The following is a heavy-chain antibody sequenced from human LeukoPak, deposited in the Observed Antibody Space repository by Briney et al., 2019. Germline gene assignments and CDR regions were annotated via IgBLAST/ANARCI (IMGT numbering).Heavy chain of an antibody. V-gene: IGHV4-39*07. Sequence: SETLSLTCTVSGGSISSSSYYWGWIRQPPGKGLEWIGEIYNSGSTIYNPSLKSRVTVSVDTSKNQFSLNLISVTAADTAVYYCVRAYDYWGQGTLVTVSS. CDR2: IYNSGST. CDR3: VRAYDY. CDR1: GGSISSSSYY. J-gene: IGHJ4*02.